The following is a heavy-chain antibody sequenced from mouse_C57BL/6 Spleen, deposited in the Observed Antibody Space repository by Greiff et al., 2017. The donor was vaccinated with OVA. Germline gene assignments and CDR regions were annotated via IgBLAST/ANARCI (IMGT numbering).Heavy chain of an antibody. CDR1: GYTFTSYW. CDR3: ARIWTMAHYYAMEY. D-gene: IGHD1-1*02. J-gene: IGHJ4*01. CDR2: IYPSDSET. V-gene: IGHV1-61*01. Sequence: QVQLQQPGAELVRPGSSVKLSCKASGYTFTSYWMDWVKQRPGQGLEWIGNIYPSDSETHYNQKFKDKATLTVDKSSSTAYMQLSSLTSEDSAVYYCARIWTMAHYYAMEYWGQETSVTVSS.